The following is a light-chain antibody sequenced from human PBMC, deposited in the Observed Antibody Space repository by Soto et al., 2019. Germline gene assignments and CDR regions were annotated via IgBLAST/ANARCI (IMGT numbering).Light chain of an antibody. CDR3: QQYGGSPRT. CDR2: GAS. J-gene: IGKJ1*01. CDR1: QSVSSY. V-gene: IGKV3-20*01. Sequence: EIVLTQSPGTLSWSPGERATLSCRASQSVSSYLAWYQQKPGQAPRLLIYGASTRATGIPARFSGSGSGTDFTLTISSLEPEDVAVYYCQQYGGSPRTFGQGTKVDIK.